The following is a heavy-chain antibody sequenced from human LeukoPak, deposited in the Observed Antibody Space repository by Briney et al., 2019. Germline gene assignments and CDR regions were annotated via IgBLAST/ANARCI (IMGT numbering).Heavy chain of an antibody. Sequence: PGGSLRLSCVASGFTPSSHVIHWVRQAPGKGLEWVALISSDGTPKYNADSVEGRFTISRDTSMDTLYLQMNSLRVDDTSVYYCARGILSPRSVAFDVWGQGTMVTVS. V-gene: IGHV3-30-3*01. J-gene: IGHJ3*01. CDR3: ARGILSPRSVAFDV. CDR2: ISSDGTPK. CDR1: GFTPSSHV. D-gene: IGHD3-3*01.